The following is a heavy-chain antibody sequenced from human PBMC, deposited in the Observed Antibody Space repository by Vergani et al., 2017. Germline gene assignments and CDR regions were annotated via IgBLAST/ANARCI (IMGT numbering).Heavy chain of an antibody. Sequence: EVQLVESGGGLVQPGGSLKLSCAASGFTFSGSAMHWVRQASGKGLEWVGRIRSKANSYATAYAASVKGRFTISRDDSKNTAYLQMNSLRAEDTALYYCVKAGGVIAAASSPLGAFDIWGQGTMVTVSS. D-gene: IGHD6-13*01. V-gene: IGHV3-73*01. CDR1: GFTFSGSA. CDR2: IRSKANSYAT. J-gene: IGHJ3*02. CDR3: VKAGGVIAAASSPLGAFDI.